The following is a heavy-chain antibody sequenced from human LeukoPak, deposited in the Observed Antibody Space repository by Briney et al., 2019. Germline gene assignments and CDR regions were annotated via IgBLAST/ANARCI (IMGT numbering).Heavy chain of an antibody. J-gene: IGHJ4*02. CDR1: GGTFSSYA. V-gene: IGHV1-69*04. D-gene: IGHD2-2*01. Sequence: GASVKVSYKASGGTFSSYAISWVRQAPGQGLEWMGRIIPILGIANYAQKFQGRVTITADKSTSTAYMELSSLRSEDTAVYYCARERVVQLGYFDYWGQGTLVTVSS. CDR3: ARERVVQLGYFDY. CDR2: IIPILGIA.